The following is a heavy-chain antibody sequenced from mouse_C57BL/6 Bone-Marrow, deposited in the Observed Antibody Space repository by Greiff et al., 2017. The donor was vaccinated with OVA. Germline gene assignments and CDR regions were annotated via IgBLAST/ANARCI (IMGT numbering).Heavy chain of an antibody. CDR2: IYPGDGDT. D-gene: IGHD1-1*01. CDR3: AARIYYYGSFYAMDY. CDR1: GYAFSSSW. Sequence: VQLVESGPELVKPGASVKISCKASGYAFSSSWMNWVKQRPGKGLEWIGRIYPGDGDTNYNGKFKGKATLTADKSSSTAYMQLSSLTSEDSAVYFCAARIYYYGSFYAMDYWGQGTSVTVSS. V-gene: IGHV1-82*01. J-gene: IGHJ4*01.